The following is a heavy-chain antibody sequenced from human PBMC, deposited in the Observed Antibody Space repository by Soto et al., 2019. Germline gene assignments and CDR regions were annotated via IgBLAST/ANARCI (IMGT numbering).Heavy chain of an antibody. CDR3: ARSAGYFDWVPYYYYGMDV. D-gene: IGHD3-9*01. J-gene: IGHJ6*02. CDR1: GYTFTSYY. Sequence: GASLTVPCKASGYTFTSYYIHCVRPAPGQGLEWMGIINPSGGSTSYAQKFQGRVTMTRDTSTSTVYMELSSLRSEDTAVYYCARSAGYFDWVPYYYYGMDVWGQGTSVNLS. CDR2: INPSGGST. V-gene: IGHV1-46*01.